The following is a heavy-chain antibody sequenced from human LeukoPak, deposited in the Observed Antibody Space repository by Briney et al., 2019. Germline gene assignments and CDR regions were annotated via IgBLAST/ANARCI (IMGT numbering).Heavy chain of an antibody. V-gene: IGHV1-69*04. J-gene: IGHJ3*02. Sequence: SVKVSCKASGGTFSSYTISWVRQAPGQGLGWMGRIIPILGIANYAQKFQGRVTITADKSTSTAYMELSSLRSEDTAVYYCARDRGELQDAFDIWGQGTMVTVSS. CDR2: IIPILGIA. CDR1: GGTFSSYT. D-gene: IGHD1-7*01. CDR3: ARDRGELQDAFDI.